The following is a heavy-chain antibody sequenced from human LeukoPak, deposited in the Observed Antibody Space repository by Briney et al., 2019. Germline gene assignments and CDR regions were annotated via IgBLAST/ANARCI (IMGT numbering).Heavy chain of an antibody. D-gene: IGHD5-12*01. CDR2: IYHSGST. V-gene: IGHV4-38-2*01. CDR3: ARFQASGYALYGDY. CDR1: GYSISRGYY. Sequence: SSEPLSLTCEVSGYSISRGYYWGWIRQHPGKGLEWIGSIYHSGSTYYNPSLKSRVTISVDTSKNQFSLKLSSVTAADTAVYYCARFQASGYALYGDYWGQGTLVTVSS. J-gene: IGHJ4*02.